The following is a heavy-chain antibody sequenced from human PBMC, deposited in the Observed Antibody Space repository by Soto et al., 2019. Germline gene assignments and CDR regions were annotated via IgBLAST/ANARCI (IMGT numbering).Heavy chain of an antibody. Sequence: QVQLVESGGGVVQPGRSLRLSCAASGFTFSSYAMHWVRQAPGKGLEWVAVISYDGSNKYYADSVKGRFTISRDNAKNTLYLQMNSLRAEDTAVYYCARGGSGWLIDYWGQGTLVTVSS. CDR1: GFTFSSYA. CDR3: ARGGSGWLIDY. J-gene: IGHJ4*02. D-gene: IGHD6-19*01. V-gene: IGHV3-30-3*01. CDR2: ISYDGSNK.